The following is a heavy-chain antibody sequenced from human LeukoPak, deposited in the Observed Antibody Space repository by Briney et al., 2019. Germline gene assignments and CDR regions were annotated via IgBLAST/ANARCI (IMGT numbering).Heavy chain of an antibody. Sequence: PSETLSLTCTVSGGSISGDHWNWVRQPPGKGREWIGYIYYSGNTNYNPSLKSRVTISVDTSKNQFSLKLTSVTAADTAVYYCARRNDFGIWGQGTMVTVSS. CDR3: ARRNDFGI. CDR1: GGSISGDH. V-gene: IGHV4-59*08. CDR2: IYYSGNT. J-gene: IGHJ3*02.